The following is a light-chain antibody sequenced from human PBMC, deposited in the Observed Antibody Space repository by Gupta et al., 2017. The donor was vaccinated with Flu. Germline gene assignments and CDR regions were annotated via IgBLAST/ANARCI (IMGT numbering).Light chain of an antibody. CDR2: KVS. CDR1: QTISSW. J-gene: IGKJ1*01. CDR3: QHDSSISCT. Sequence: PSTLSASVGDRVSSTCLSSQTISSWLPWYQQKPGKAPKLLIYKVSRVESGVPSRFSGSGSGTEFTLTISRLQPDDFATYYCQHDSSISCTFGQGTKVEIK. V-gene: IGKV1-5*03.